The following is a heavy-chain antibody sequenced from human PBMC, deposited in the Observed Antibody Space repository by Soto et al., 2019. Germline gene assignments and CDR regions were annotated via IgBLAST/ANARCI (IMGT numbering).Heavy chain of an antibody. CDR3: ARGNSSYISCWDGWY. V-gene: IGHV1-18*01. Sequence: QVQLVQSGAEVKKPGASVKVSCKASGYTFTSFGISWVRQAPGQGLEWMGWISGQNGNTKYAQKFQGRVTMTTDTSTSTVYMEVRSLRSDDTAVYYCARGNSSYISCWDGWYWGQGTLVTVSS. D-gene: IGHD6-19*01. CDR1: GYTFTSFG. CDR2: ISGQNGNT. J-gene: IGHJ4*02.